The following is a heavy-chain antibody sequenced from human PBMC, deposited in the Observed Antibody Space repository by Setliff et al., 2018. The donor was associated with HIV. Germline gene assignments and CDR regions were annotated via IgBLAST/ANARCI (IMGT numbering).Heavy chain of an antibody. V-gene: IGHV4-34*01. CDR2: INHSGNT. J-gene: IGHJ4*02. CDR3: VASSSWSCRLNY. D-gene: IGHD2-2*01. CDR1: GGSSSFYY. Sequence: PSETLSLTCAGYGGSSSFYYWSWIRQSPGKGLEWLGEINHSGNTHYDPSLKSRLTISIDTSKKQFSLKLTSVTAADAAIYYCVASSSWSCRLNYWGQGTLVTVSS.